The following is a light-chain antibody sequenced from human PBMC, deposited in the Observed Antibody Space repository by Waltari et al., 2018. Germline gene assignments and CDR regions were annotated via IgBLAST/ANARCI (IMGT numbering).Light chain of an antibody. CDR1: QSVSSN. Sequence: EIVMTQSPATLSVSPGERATLSCRASQSVSSNLAWYQQKPGQAPRLLIYGASTRATGIPARFSGSGSGTEFTLTISSMQSEDFAVYYCQQYNNWLGTFGQGTKVESK. J-gene: IGKJ1*01. CDR3: QQYNNWLGT. V-gene: IGKV3-15*01. CDR2: GAS.